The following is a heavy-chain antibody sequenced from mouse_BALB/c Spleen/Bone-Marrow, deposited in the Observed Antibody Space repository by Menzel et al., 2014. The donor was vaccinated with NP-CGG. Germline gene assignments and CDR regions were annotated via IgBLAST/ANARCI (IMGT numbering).Heavy chain of an antibody. CDR2: ILPGSGST. V-gene: IGHV1-9*01. CDR3: ARGIDYYAMDY. CDR1: GYTFSSYW. J-gene: IGHJ4*01. Sequence: ESGAELMKPGASVEISCKATGYTFSSYWIEWVKQRPGHGLEWIGEILPGSGSTNYNEKFKGKATFTADTSSNTAYMQLSSLTSEDSAVYYCARGIDYYAMDYWGQGTSVTVAS.